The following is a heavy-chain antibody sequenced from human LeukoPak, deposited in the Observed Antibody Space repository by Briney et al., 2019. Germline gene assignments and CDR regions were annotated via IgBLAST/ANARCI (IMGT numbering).Heavy chain of an antibody. CDR1: GGSISSSSYY. CDR3: ARDARDDENVRSGWELLTYNFDY. D-gene: IGHD1-26*01. CDR2: IYYSGST. Sequence: SETLSLTCTVSGGSISSSSYYWGWIRQPPGKGLEWIGSIYYSGSTYYNPSLKSRVTISVDTSKNQLSLKLSSVTAADTAVYYCARDARDDENVRSGWELLTYNFDYWGQGTLVTVSS. J-gene: IGHJ4*02. V-gene: IGHV4-39*07.